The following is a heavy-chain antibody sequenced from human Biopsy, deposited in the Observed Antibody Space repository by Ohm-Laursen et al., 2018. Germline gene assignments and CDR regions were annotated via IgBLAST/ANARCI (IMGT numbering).Heavy chain of an antibody. CDR3: VRPRSPRHCSGGYCATGWFDS. D-gene: IGHD2-15*01. CDR2: IYPEDSDT. V-gene: IGHV5-51*03. Sequence: GESLKISCKGSRDSFINYWIGWVRQMPGKGLEYMGIIYPEDSDTRYSPSFQGQVIISVDMSISTAYLQWSSLKASDSGMYYCVRPRSPRHCSGGYCATGWFDSWGQGTLVTVSS. CDR1: RDSFINYW. J-gene: IGHJ5*01.